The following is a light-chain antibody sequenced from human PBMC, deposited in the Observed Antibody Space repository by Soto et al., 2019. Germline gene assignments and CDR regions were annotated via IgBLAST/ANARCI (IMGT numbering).Light chain of an antibody. J-gene: IGKJ4*01. V-gene: IGKV3-15*01. Sequence: EIVMTQSPATLSVSPGERATLYCRASQGVSSNLAWYQQKPGQAPRLLIYGASTRATAIPARFSGSGSGTEFTLPISSLQSEDFAVYYCQQYNNWPLTFGGGTKVEIK. CDR1: QGVSSN. CDR2: GAS. CDR3: QQYNNWPLT.